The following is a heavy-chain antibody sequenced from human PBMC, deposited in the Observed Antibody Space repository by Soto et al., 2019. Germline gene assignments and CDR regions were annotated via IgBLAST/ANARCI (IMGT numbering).Heavy chain of an antibody. V-gene: IGHV5-51*01. CDR3: ARSRRGAYSSGWYSLSGYYNYGIDV. CDR2: IYPGDSDT. D-gene: IGHD6-19*01. J-gene: IGHJ6*02. CDR1: GYSFTKYL. Sequence: GESLKISCKGSGYSFTKYLIGWVRQMPGKGLEWMGIIYPGDSDTRYSPSFQGQVTISADKSISTAYLQWSSLKASDTAMYYCARSRRGAYSSGWYSLSGYYNYGIDVWGQGTTVTVSS.